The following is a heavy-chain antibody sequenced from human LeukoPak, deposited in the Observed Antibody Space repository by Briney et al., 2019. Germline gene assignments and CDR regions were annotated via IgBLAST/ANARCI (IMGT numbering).Heavy chain of an antibody. J-gene: IGHJ4*02. CDR2: ISYDGSNK. D-gene: IGHD6-19*01. V-gene: IGHV3-30-3*01. CDR3: ARVGSMGYSSGWYDY. CDR1: GFTFSSYA. Sequence: GRSLRLSCAASGFTFSSYAMHWVRQAPGKGLEWVAVISYDGSNKYYADSVKGRFTISRDNSKNTLYPQMNSLRAEDTAVYYCARVGSMGYSSGWYDYWGQGTLVTVSS.